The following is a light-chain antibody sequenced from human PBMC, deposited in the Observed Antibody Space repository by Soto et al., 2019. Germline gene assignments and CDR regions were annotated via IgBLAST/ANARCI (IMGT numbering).Light chain of an antibody. CDR2: GVT. CDR1: GSDIGGYNF. J-gene: IGLJ2*01. CDR3: SSYTSSSTLVV. Sequence: QSALTQPPSASGSPGQSVTISCTGSGSDIGGYNFVSWYQQHPGKAPKLMIYGVTERPSGVPDRFSGSKSGNTASLTVSGLQAEDEADYYCSSYTSSSTLVVFGGGTKLTVL. V-gene: IGLV2-8*01.